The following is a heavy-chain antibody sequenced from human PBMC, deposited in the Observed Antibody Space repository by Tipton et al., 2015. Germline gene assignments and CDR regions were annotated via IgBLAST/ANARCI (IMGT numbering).Heavy chain of an antibody. CDR1: GGSISRSNW. CDR2: IFHSGST. Sequence: TLSLTCAVSGGSISRSNWWSWIRQPPGKGLEWIGYIFHSGSTSYNPSLRSRVFISIDTSKNQFSLKLNSVTAADTAVYYCARGGAGYYYDSVGYLSWGQGTLVTVSS. CDR3: ARGGAGYYYDSVGYLS. J-gene: IGHJ5*02. V-gene: IGHV4-59*01. D-gene: IGHD3-22*01.